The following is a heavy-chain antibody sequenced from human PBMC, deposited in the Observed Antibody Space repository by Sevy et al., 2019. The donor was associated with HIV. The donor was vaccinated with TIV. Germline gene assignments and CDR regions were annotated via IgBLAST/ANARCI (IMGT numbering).Heavy chain of an antibody. D-gene: IGHD3-22*01. CDR2: IYSGGST. Sequence: GGSLRLSCAASGFTVSSNYMSWVRQAPGKGLEWVSVIYSGGSTYYADSVKGRFTISRDNSKNTLYLQMNSLRAEDTTVYYCARGGPDYYDSSGYYRAGFDYWGQGTLVTVSS. CDR1: GFTVSSNY. V-gene: IGHV3-53*01. CDR3: ARGGPDYYDSSGYYRAGFDY. J-gene: IGHJ4*02.